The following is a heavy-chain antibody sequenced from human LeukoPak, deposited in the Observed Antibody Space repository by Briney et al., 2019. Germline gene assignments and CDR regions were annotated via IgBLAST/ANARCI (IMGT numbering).Heavy chain of an antibody. J-gene: IGHJ5*02. Sequence: SETLSLTCTVSGGSISSSSYYWGWIRQPPGKGLEWIGSIYYSGSTYYNPSLKSRVTISVDTSKNQFSLKLSSVTAADTAVYYCAVRGYSGSCYPEFWFDPWGQGTLVTVSS. CDR3: AVRGYSGSCYPEFWFDP. V-gene: IGHV4-39*01. D-gene: IGHD1-26*01. CDR1: GGSISSSSYY. CDR2: IYYSGST.